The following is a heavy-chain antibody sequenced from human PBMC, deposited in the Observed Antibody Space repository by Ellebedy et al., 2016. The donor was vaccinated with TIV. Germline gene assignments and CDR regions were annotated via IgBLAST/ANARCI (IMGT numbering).Heavy chain of an antibody. CDR1: GGSISSYY. CDR3: AKAGRAVTDAFDI. CDR2: IYTSGST. J-gene: IGHJ3*02. D-gene: IGHD2-21*02. V-gene: IGHV4-4*07. Sequence: GSLRLSCTVSGGSISSYYWSWIRQPAGKGLEWIGRIYTSGSTNYNPSLKSRVTMSVDTSKNQFSLKLSSVTAADTAVYYCAKAGRAVTDAFDIWGQGTMVTVSS.